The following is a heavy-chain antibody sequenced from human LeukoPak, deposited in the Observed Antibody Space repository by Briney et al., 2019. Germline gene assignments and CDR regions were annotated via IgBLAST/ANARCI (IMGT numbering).Heavy chain of an antibody. Sequence: PGGSLRLSCAASGFTFSSYVMSWVRQAPGKGLEWVSAISDSGGSTYYADSVKGRFTISRDNSKNTLYLQMNSLRAEDTAVYYCAKEGSWTYYYYYYGMDVWGQGTTVTVSS. CDR2: ISDSGGST. CDR1: GFTFSSYV. V-gene: IGHV3-23*01. J-gene: IGHJ6*02. D-gene: IGHD6-13*01. CDR3: AKEGSWTYYYYYYGMDV.